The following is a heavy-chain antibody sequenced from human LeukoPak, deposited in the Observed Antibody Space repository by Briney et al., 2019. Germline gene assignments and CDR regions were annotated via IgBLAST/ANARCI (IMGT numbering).Heavy chain of an antibody. V-gene: IGHV3-21*01. D-gene: IGHD3-22*01. Sequence: GGSLRLSCAASGFTFSSYSMNWVRQAPGKGLEWVSSISSSSSYIYYADSVKGRFTISRDNAKNSLYLQMNSLRAEDTAVYYCAREADSPNAFDIWGQGTMVTVSS. CDR1: GFTFSSYS. J-gene: IGHJ3*02. CDR3: AREADSPNAFDI. CDR2: ISSSSSYI.